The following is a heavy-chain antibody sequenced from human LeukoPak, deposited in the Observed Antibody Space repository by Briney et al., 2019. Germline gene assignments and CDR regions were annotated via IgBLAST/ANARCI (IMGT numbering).Heavy chain of an antibody. D-gene: IGHD3-22*01. V-gene: IGHV4-34*01. CDR2: INHNGST. CDR3: ARGAGKAMIVVVPTRVRFDP. CDR1: GGSFSDYY. J-gene: IGHJ5*02. Sequence: SETLSLTCAVYGGSFSDYYWSWIRQPPGRGLEWIGEINHNGSTNYNPSLKSRVTISVDTSLNQFSLNVNSMIAADTAVYYCARGAGKAMIVVVPTRVRFDPWGQGTLVTVSS.